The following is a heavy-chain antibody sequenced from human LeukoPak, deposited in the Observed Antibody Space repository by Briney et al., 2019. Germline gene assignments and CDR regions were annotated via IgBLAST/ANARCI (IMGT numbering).Heavy chain of an antibody. CDR1: GFTFSSYG. D-gene: IGHD2-2*01. CDR2: IWYDGSNK. Sequence: EGSLRLSCAASGFTFSSYGMHWVRQAPGKGLEWVAVIWYDGSNKYYADSVKGRFTISRDNSKNTLYLQMNSLRAEDTAVYYCAKGGHCSSTSCSLGDFDYWGQGTLVTVSS. J-gene: IGHJ4*02. CDR3: AKGGHCSSTSCSLGDFDY. V-gene: IGHV3-33*06.